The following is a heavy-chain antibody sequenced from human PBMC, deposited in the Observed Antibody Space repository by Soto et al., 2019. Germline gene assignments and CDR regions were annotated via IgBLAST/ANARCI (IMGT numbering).Heavy chain of an antibody. D-gene: IGHD4-17*01. J-gene: IGHJ4*02. CDR3: ATDLGDYGAYSRVWDY. Sequence: GASVKVSCKASGYTFTSYYMHWVRQAPGQGLEWMGIINPSGGSTSYAQKFQGRVTMTRDTSTSTVYMELSSLRSEDTAVYYCATDLGDYGAYSRVWDYWGQGTLVTVS. CDR2: INPSGGST. V-gene: IGHV1-46*01. CDR1: GYTFTSYY.